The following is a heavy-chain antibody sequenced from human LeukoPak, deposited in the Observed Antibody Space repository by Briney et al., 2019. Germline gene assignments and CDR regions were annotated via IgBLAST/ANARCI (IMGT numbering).Heavy chain of an antibody. J-gene: IGHJ4*02. D-gene: IGHD3-10*01. V-gene: IGHV4-59*01. Sequence: SETLSLTCTVSGGSISSYYWSWIRQPPGKGLEWIGYIYYSGSTNYNPSLKSRVTISVDTSKNQFSLKLSSVTAADTAVYYCARSWGYYYGSGSYSLSAWDYWGQGTLVTVSS. CDR2: IYYSGST. CDR3: ARSWGYYYGSGSYSLSAWDY. CDR1: GGSISSYY.